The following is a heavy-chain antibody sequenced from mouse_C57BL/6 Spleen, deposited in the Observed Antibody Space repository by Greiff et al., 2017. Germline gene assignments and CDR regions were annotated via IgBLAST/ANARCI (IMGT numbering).Heavy chain of an antibody. CDR2: INPNNGGT. J-gene: IGHJ4*01. Sequence: VQLKESGPELVKPGASVKMSCKASGYTFTDYNMHWVKQSHGKSLEWIGYINPNNGGTSYNQKFKGKATLTVNKSSSTAYMELRSLTSEDSAVYYCARTLDYYGSAMDYWGQGTSVTVSS. V-gene: IGHV1-22*01. CDR1: GYTFTDYN. CDR3: ARTLDYYGSAMDY. D-gene: IGHD1-1*01.